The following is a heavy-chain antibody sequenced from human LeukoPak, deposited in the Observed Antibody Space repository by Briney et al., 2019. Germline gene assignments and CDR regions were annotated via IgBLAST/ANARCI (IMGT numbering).Heavy chain of an antibody. D-gene: IGHD5-12*01. V-gene: IGHV3-23*01. CDR2: ISDSGDNT. CDR1: GFTFSSYA. Sequence: GGSLRLSCATSGFTFSSYAMSWVRQAPGKGLDWVATISDSGDNTYYADSVEGRFTISRDNSKNTLYLQMNSLRAEDTAVYYCARDRGSTGYDLYDYWGQGTLVTVSS. CDR3: ARDRGSTGYDLYDY. J-gene: IGHJ4*02.